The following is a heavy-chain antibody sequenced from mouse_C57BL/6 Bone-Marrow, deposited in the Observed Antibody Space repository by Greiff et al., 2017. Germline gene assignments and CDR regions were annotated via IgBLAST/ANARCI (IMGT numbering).Heavy chain of an antibody. CDR3: ARRIITTVRGYYAMDY. CDR1: GYTFTSYW. D-gene: IGHD1-1*01. CDR2: IYPGSGST. Sequence: VQLQQPGAELVKPGASVKMSCKASGYTFTSYWITWAKQRPGQGLEWIGDIYPGSGSTNYNEKFKSKATLTVDTSSSTAYMQLSSLTSEDSAVYYCARRIITTVRGYYAMDYWGQGTSVTVSS. J-gene: IGHJ4*01. V-gene: IGHV1-55*01.